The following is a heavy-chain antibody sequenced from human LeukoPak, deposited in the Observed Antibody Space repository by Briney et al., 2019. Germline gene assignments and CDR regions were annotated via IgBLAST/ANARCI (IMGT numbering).Heavy chain of an antibody. D-gene: IGHD3/OR15-3a*01. CDR3: TAGTGRSDFDY. J-gene: IGHJ4*02. Sequence: KPGGSLRLSCAASGFTFSNAWMSWVRQAPGRGLEWVGRIKRKGDDGTIDYAAPVNGRLSISRDDSKNTLYLQMNSLKSEDTAVYYCTAGTGRSDFDYWGQGTLVTVSS. CDR2: IKRKGDDGTI. CDR1: GFTFSNAW. V-gene: IGHV3-15*01.